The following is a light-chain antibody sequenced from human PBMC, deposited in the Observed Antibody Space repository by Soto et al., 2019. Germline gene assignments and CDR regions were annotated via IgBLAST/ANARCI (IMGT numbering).Light chain of an antibody. Sequence: EIVLTQSPGTLSLSPGERATLSFRTSQRVSSYLARYQQKPGQAPRLLIYGASSRATGIPDRFSGSGSGTDFTLTISRLEPEDFAVYYCQQSGSSPYTFGQGTKLEIK. CDR1: QRVSSY. V-gene: IGKV3-20*01. CDR3: QQSGSSPYT. J-gene: IGKJ2*01. CDR2: GAS.